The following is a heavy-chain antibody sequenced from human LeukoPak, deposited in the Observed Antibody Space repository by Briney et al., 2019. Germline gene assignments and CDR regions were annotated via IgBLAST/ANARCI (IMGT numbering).Heavy chain of an antibody. J-gene: IGHJ6*02. CDR2: ISYDGRDK. D-gene: IGHD5-18*01. CDR3: ARDQRRYRNGLPYYYYYGMDV. V-gene: IGHV3-30*04. Sequence: GGSLRLSCADSGFIFSSYAMHWVRQAPGRGLAWVAVISYDGRDKYYADSVKGRVTISRDNSQNTLYLQMNRQTAEDTAVYYCARDQRRYRNGLPYYYYYGMDVWGQGTTVTVSS. CDR1: GFIFSSYA.